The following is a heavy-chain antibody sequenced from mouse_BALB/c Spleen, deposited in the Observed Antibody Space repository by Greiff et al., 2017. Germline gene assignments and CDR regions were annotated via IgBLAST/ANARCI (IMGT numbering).Heavy chain of an antibody. CDR3: ARSEGTRGYAMDY. D-gene: IGHD3-3*01. CDR2: INPYNGAT. Sequence: VQLQQSGPELVKPGASVKISCKASGYSFTGYYMHWVKQSHVKSLEWIGRINPYNGATSYNQNFKDKASLTVDKSSSTAYMELHSLTSEDSAVYYCARSEGTRGYAMDYWGQGTSVTVSS. V-gene: IGHV1-31*01. CDR1: GYSFTGYY. J-gene: IGHJ4*01.